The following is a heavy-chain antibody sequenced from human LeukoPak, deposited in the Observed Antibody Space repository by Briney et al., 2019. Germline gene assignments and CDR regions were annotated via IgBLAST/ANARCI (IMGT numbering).Heavy chain of an antibody. Sequence: PGGSLRLSCAASGFSFSAYTMNWVRQAPGKGLEWVSSISSSTSYIYYTDSVKGRFTTSRDNANNSLYLQMNSLRAEDTAVYYCARSPAYSYGHPYYFDYWGQGTLVTVSS. CDR3: ARSPAYSYGHPYYFDY. CDR2: ISSSTSYI. J-gene: IGHJ4*02. V-gene: IGHV3-21*01. D-gene: IGHD5-18*01. CDR1: GFSFSAYT.